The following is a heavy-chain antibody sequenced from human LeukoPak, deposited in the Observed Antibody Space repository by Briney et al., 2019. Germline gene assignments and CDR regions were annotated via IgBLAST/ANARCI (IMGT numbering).Heavy chain of an antibody. CDR3: AKVVTPSTSFDY. J-gene: IGHJ4*02. V-gene: IGHV3-30*18. CDR2: ISYDGSNK. D-gene: IGHD4-23*01. CDR1: GFTFSSYA. Sequence: PGGSLRLSCAASGFTFSSYAMSWVRQAPGKGLEWVAVISYDGSNKYYADSVKGRFTISRDNSKNTLYLQMNSLRAEDTAVYYCAKVVTPSTSFDYWGQGTLVTVSS.